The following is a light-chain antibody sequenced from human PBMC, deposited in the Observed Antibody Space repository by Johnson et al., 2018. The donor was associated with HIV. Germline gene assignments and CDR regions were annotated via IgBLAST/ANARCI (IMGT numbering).Light chain of an antibody. V-gene: IGLV1-51*01. CDR1: SSNIGNNY. CDR3: GTWDSSLSAV. Sequence: QSVLTQPPSVSAAPGQKVTISCYGSSSNIGNNYVSWYQQLPGRAPKLLISDNNKRPSGIPDRFSGSKSGTSATLGITGLQTGDQADYYCGTWDSSLSAVFGTGTKVTVL. J-gene: IGLJ1*01. CDR2: DNN.